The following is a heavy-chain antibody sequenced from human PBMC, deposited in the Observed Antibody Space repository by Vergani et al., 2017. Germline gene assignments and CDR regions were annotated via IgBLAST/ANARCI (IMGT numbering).Heavy chain of an antibody. J-gene: IGHJ5*02. CDR2: IYYSGST. CDR1: GGSLSGYF. V-gene: IGHV4-34*02. Sequence: QVHLQQRGAGVLKPSETLSLTCGVIGGSLSGYFWSWIRQPPGKGLEWIASIYYSGSTYYNPSLKSRVTISVDTSKNQFSLKLSSVTAADTAVYFCARHSTVEWLVKLGWIDPWGQGILVTVSS. CDR3: ARHSTVEWLVKLGWIDP. D-gene: IGHD6-19*01.